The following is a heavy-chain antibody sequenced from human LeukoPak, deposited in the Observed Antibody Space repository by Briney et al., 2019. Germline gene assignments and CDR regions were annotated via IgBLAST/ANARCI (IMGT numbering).Heavy chain of an antibody. CDR1: GCTFSSYA. CDR3: ARGKEDYYFQH. V-gene: IGHV1-69*13. J-gene: IGHJ1*01. D-gene: IGHD2-15*01. CDR2: IIPIFGTA. Sequence: SVKLSCKASGCTFSSYAISWVRQAPGQGLEWMGGIIPIFGTANYAQKFQGRVTITADESTSTAYMELSSLRSEDTAVYYCARGKEDYYFQHWGQGTLVTVSS.